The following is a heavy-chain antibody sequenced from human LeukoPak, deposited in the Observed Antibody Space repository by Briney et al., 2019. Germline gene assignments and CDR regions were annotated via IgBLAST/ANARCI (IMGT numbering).Heavy chain of an antibody. D-gene: IGHD6-13*01. Sequence: NPSETLSLTCTVSGDSISSYSWSWIRQPPGKGLEWIGYIYYSGSTNYNPSLKSRVTISVDTSKNQSSLKLSSVTAADTAVYYCARSIPPHVGSSVDYWGQGTLVTVSS. CDR2: IYYSGST. CDR3: ARSIPPHVGSSVDY. V-gene: IGHV4-59*01. CDR1: GDSISSYS. J-gene: IGHJ4*02.